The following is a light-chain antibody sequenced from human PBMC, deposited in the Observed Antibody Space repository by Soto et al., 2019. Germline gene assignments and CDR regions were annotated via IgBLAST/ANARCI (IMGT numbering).Light chain of an antibody. V-gene: IGLV2-14*03. CDR1: NSDIGAYRR. CDR3: VSYTRSDSWV. CDR2: AVS. J-gene: IGLJ3*02. Sequence: QSALTQPASLSGSPGQSITISCTGTNSDIGAYRRVCWYQQHPGKVPRLIIFAVSNRPSGVSNRFSGSNSGNTASLTISGLLAEDEDDYYCVSYTRSDSWVFGGGTKVTVL.